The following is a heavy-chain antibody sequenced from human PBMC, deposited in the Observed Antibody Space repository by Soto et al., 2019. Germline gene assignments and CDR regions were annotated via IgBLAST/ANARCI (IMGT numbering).Heavy chain of an antibody. CDR3: ARDLPFDY. J-gene: IGHJ4*02. CDR2: ISYDGSNN. Sequence: QVQLVESGGGVVQPGRSLRLSCAASGFTFSSYAMHWVRQAPGKGLEWVAVISYDGSNNYYADSVKGRFTISRDNSKNPLYLQMNSLRAEDTAVYYCARDLPFDYWGQGTLVTVSS. CDR1: GFTFSSYA. V-gene: IGHV3-30-3*01.